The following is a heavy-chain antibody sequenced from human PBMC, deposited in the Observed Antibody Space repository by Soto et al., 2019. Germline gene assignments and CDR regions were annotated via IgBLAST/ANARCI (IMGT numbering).Heavy chain of an antibody. CDR1: GYSFTSYW. J-gene: IGHJ3*02. V-gene: IGHV5-51*01. Sequence: GESLKISCKGSGYSFTSYWIGWVRQMPGKGLEWMGIIYPGDSDTRYSPSFQGQVTISADKSISTAYLQWSSLKASDTAMYYCARSADWGGYDSLQRAFDIWGQGTMVTVSS. D-gene: IGHD5-12*01. CDR2: IYPGDSDT. CDR3: ARSADWGGYDSLQRAFDI.